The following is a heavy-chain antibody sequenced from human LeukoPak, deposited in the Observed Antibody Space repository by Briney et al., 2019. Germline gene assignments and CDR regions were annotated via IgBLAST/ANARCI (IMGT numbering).Heavy chain of an antibody. CDR3: ASTRSTSDWYTRGFEY. V-gene: IGHV3-48*03. J-gene: IGHJ4*02. CDR1: GFSFSSYG. CDR2: ISSSGSIT. D-gene: IGHD6-19*01. Sequence: GGSLRLSCADSGFSFSSYGMNWVRQAPGKGLEWISYISSSGSITFYADSEKGRFTISRDNARNSLYLQMNSLRAEDTAVYYCASTRSTSDWYTRGFEYWGQGTLVTVSS.